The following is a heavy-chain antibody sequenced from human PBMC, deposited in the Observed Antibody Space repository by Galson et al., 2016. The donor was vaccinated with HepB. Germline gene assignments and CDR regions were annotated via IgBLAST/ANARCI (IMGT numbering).Heavy chain of an antibody. V-gene: IGHV2-5*02. CDR3: ARGSGWLLDR. Sequence: PALVKPTQTLTLTCTFSEFSLSTSAVGVGWIRQAPGKAPEWLAFIYWDDNEHYSPSLESRLTITKDTSKNQVVLTMTNMDPVDTGTYYCARGSGWLLDRWGQGTLVTVSS. CDR2: IYWDDNE. CDR1: EFSLSTSAVG. J-gene: IGHJ5*02. D-gene: IGHD6-19*01.